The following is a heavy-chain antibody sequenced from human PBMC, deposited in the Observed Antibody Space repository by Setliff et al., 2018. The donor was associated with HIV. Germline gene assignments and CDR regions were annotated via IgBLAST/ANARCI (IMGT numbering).Heavy chain of an antibody. CDR2: ISSSGST. Sequence: PSETLSLTCTVSGDSLTGFYWGWIRQPPGEGPEWIGHISSSGSTNYSPSLRSRVIMSEDTSQNLFSLILTSVTAADTAVYYCARGLTSRRGNWFDPWGQGTLVTVSS. CDR1: GDSLTGFY. D-gene: IGHD3-10*01. CDR3: ARGLTSRRGNWFDP. V-gene: IGHV4-59*01. J-gene: IGHJ5*02.